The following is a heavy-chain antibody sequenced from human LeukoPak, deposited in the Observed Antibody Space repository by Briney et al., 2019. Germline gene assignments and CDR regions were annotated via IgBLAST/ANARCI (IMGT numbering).Heavy chain of an antibody. V-gene: IGHV3-30*18. CDR2: ISYDGSNK. CDR1: GFTFSSYG. CDR3: AKGPARNWFDP. D-gene: IGHD2-2*01. J-gene: IGHJ5*02. Sequence: PGRSLRLSCAASGFTFSSYGMHWVRQAPGKGLEWVAVISYDGSNKYYADSVKGRFTISRDNSKNTLYLQMNSLRAEDTAVYYCAKGPARNWFDPWGQGTLVTVSS.